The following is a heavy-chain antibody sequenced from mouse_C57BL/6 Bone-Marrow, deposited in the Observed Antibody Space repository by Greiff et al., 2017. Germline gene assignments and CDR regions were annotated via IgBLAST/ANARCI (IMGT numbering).Heavy chain of an antibody. CDR3: ARKGYGNYPNYYAMDY. J-gene: IGHJ4*01. D-gene: IGHD2-10*02. CDR1: GFSLTSYG. CDR2: IWSGGST. V-gene: IGHV2-2*01. Sequence: VQGVESGPGLVQPSQSLSITCTVSGFSLTSYGVHWVRRSPGKGLEWLGVIWSGGSTDSNAAFISRLSISKDNSKSQVFFKMNSLQADDTAIYYCARKGYGNYPNYYAMDYWGQGTSVTVSS.